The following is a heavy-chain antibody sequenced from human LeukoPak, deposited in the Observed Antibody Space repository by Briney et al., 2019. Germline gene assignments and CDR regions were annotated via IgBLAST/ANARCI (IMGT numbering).Heavy chain of an antibody. CDR1: GYTFTSYY. CDR2: INPSGRST. Sequence: ASVKLSCNASGYTFTSYYINWVRQAPGQGLEWLGIINPSGRSTSYAQKFQGRVTMTRDSSTSTVYMAVSSLRSEYTAVYYCALIPYCNAVTCYYFDWWGQGTLVTVSS. V-gene: IGHV1-46*01. J-gene: IGHJ4*02. D-gene: IGHD2/OR15-2a*01. CDR3: ALIPYCNAVTCYYFDW.